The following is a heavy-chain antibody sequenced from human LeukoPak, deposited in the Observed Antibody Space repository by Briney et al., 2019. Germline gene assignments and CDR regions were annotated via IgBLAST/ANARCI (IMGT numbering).Heavy chain of an antibody. CDR1: GDSVSGHY. CDR3: ARTARYFDT. CDR2: IPVNGDP. D-gene: IGHD2-15*01. J-gene: IGHJ4*02. V-gene: IGHV4-4*09. Sequence: SETLALTCTVSGDSVSGHYWSWIRQARGKGLEGIGYIPVNGDPNYSPYLTDRGTLSLGTSKHQFSLRLRSVAASDTAGVYLARTARYFDTWGPGTLVTVSS.